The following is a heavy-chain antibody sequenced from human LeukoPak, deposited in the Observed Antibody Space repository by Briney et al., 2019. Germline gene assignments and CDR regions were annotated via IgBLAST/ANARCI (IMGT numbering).Heavy chain of an antibody. Sequence: SQTLSLTCNVSGGSITSGGYYWTWIRQAAGKGLEWLGRIHTSGSANYMPSLKSRVAISLDTSKNQFSLKLSSVTAADTAAYYCVRGRYYYGTSGYVVWLDPWGQGTLVTVSS. CDR3: VRGRYYYGTSGYVVWLDP. V-gene: IGHV4-61*02. CDR1: GGSITSGGYY. CDR2: IHTSGSA. J-gene: IGHJ5*02. D-gene: IGHD3-22*01.